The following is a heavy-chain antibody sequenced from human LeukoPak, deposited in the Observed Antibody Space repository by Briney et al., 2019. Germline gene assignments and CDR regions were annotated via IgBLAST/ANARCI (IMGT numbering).Heavy chain of an antibody. CDR3: ARGGYSASRDFDY. CDR1: GFTFSSYA. J-gene: IGHJ4*02. Sequence: GGSLRLSCAASGFTFSSYAMSWVRQAPGKGLEWVSAISDSGGSTYYADSVKGRFTISRDNSKNTLYLQMNSLRAEDTAVYYCARGGYSASRDFDYWGQGTLVTVSS. V-gene: IGHV3-23*01. CDR2: ISDSGGST. D-gene: IGHD5-12*01.